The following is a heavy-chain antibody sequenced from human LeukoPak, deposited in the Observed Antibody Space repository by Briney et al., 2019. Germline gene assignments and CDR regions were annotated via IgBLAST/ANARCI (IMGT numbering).Heavy chain of an antibody. V-gene: IGHV3-74*01. J-gene: IGHJ4*02. D-gene: IGHD5-18*01. CDR1: GFTFSSYG. CDR3: ASDSVDTALGIDY. Sequence: GGSLRLSCAASGFTFSSYGMHWVRQAPGRGLVWVSRIDTDGSITTYADSVKGRFTISRDNAKNTLYLQMNSLRAEDTAMYYCASDSVDTALGIDYWGQGTLVTVSS. CDR2: IDTDGSIT.